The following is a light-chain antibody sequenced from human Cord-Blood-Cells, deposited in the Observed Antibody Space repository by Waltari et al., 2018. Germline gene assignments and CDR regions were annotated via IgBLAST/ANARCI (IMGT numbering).Light chain of an antibody. Sequence: DIQMTQSPSTLSASVGARVTITCRASQSISSWLAWYQQKPGKAPKLLIYDASSVESGVPSRFSGSGSGTEVTLTISSLQPDDFATYYCQQYNSYAYTVGQGTKLEIK. CDR3: QQYNSYAYT. CDR1: QSISSW. CDR2: DAS. V-gene: IGKV1-5*01. J-gene: IGKJ2*01.